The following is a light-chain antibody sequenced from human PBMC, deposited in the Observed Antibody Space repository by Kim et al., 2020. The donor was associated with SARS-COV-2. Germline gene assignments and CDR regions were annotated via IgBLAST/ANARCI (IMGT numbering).Light chain of an antibody. CDR2: GKN. J-gene: IGLJ2*01. V-gene: IGLV3-19*01. Sequence: SSELTQDPAVSVALGQTVRITCQGDSLRSYYASWYQQKPGQAPIVVIYGKNNRPSGIPDRFSGSSSGNTASLTVTGAQAVDEADYYCNSRDNSGDHVVFGGGTQLTV. CDR1: SLRSYY. CDR3: NSRDNSGDHVV.